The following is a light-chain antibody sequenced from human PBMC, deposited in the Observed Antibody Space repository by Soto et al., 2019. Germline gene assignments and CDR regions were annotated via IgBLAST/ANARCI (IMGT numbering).Light chain of an antibody. CDR1: SSNIGGNS. J-gene: IGLJ1*01. Sequence: QSVLTEPPSVSAAPGQRVTISCSGSSSNIGGNSVSWYQQLPGTAPKLLIYDDDKRPSGIPDRFSGSKSGTSATLGITGFQTGDEADYYCGSWDSSLSAYVFGTGTRSPS. V-gene: IGLV1-51*01. CDR3: GSWDSSLSAYV. CDR2: DDD.